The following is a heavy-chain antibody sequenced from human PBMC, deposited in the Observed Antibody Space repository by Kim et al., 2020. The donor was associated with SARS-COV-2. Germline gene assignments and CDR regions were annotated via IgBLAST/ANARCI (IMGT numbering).Heavy chain of an antibody. CDR3: ARDVGITGTTLFY. J-gene: IGHJ4*02. D-gene: IGHD1-20*01. V-gene: IGHV3-11*06. Sequence: YAASVNGRFTNSRDNAKNALYLQMNSLRAEDTAVYYCARDVGITGTTLFYWGQGTLVTVSS.